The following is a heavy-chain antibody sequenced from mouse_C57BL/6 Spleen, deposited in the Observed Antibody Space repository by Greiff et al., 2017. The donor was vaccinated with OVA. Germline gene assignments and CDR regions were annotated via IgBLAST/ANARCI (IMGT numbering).Heavy chain of an antibody. CDR3: ARWYDYLYYFAY. Sequence: QVQLQQSGAELARPGASVKMSCKASGYTFTSYTMHWVKQRPGQGLEWIGYINPSSGYTKYNQKFKDKATLTADKSSSTAYMQLSSLTSEDSAVYYCARWYDYLYYFAYWGQGTTLTVSS. J-gene: IGHJ2*01. CDR2: INPSSGYT. V-gene: IGHV1-4*01. CDR1: GYTFTSYT. D-gene: IGHD2-4*01.